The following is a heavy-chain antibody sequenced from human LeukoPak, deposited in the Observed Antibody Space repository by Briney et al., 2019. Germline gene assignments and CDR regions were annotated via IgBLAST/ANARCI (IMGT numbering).Heavy chain of an antibody. J-gene: IGHJ4*02. CDR3: AGYYYGSGSSRPRNFDY. CDR1: GGSISSYY. V-gene: IGHV3-23*01. Sequence: PSETLSLTCTVSGGSISSYYWSWIRQPAGKGLEWVSAISGSGGSTYYADSVKGRFTISRDNSKNTLYLQMNSLRAEDTAVYYCAGYYYGSGSSRPRNFDYWGQGTLVTVSS. CDR2: ISGSGGST. D-gene: IGHD3-10*01.